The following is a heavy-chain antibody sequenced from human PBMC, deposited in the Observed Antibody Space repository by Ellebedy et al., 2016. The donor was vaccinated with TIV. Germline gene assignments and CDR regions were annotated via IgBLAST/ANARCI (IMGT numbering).Heavy chain of an antibody. CDR1: GFTFSGYW. Sequence: PGGSLRLSCAASGFTFSGYWMSWVRQAPGKGLEWVANIKQDGSEKWYVDSVKGRFTISRDNAKNSLYLQMSSLRAEDTAVYYCARDQGWAYPGSTRFDYWGQGTLVTVSS. CDR2: IKQDGSEK. D-gene: IGHD3-10*01. V-gene: IGHV3-7*01. CDR3: ARDQGWAYPGSTRFDY. J-gene: IGHJ4*03.